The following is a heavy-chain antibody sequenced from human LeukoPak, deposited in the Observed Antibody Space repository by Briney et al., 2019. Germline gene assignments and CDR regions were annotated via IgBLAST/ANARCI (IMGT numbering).Heavy chain of an antibody. Sequence: SETLSLTCTVSGGSISSGSYYWSWIRQPAGKGLEWIGRIYTSGSTNYNPSLKSRVTMSVDTSKNQFSLKLSSVTAVDTAVYYCARGGYCSGGSCYEFDYWGQGTLVTVSS. J-gene: IGHJ4*02. CDR1: GGSISSGSYY. CDR2: IYTSGST. V-gene: IGHV4-61*02. D-gene: IGHD2-15*01. CDR3: ARGGYCSGGSCYEFDY.